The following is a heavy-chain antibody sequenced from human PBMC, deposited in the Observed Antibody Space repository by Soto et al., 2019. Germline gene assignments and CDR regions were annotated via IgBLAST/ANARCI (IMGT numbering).Heavy chain of an antibody. V-gene: IGHV3-30-3*01. CDR1: GFAFTSYT. CDR2: ISYDGDNK. CDR3: ARGTTYYHGTALDP. D-gene: IGHD3-10*01. J-gene: IGHJ5*02. Sequence: QVQLVQSGGGVVQPGRSLRLSCAASGFAFTSYTMHWVRQAPGRGLDWVALISYDGDNKYYADSVKGRFTISRDNSKNTLYLQINGLRAEDTAVYYCARGTTYYHGTALDPWGQGALVTVSS.